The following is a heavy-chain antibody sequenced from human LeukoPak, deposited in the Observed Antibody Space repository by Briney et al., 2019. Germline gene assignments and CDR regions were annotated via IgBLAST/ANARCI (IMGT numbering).Heavy chain of an antibody. D-gene: IGHD3-3*01. Sequence: GGSLRLSCAASGFTFSSYWMSWVRQAPGKGLEWVAHINQDGSEKYYVDSVKGRFTISRDNAKNSLYLQMNSLRAEDTAVYYCARDSVGGYYDFWSGYSHCFDYWGQGTLVTVSS. CDR1: GFTFSSYW. CDR3: ARDSVGGYYDFWSGYSHCFDY. CDR2: INQDGSEK. J-gene: IGHJ4*02. V-gene: IGHV3-7*01.